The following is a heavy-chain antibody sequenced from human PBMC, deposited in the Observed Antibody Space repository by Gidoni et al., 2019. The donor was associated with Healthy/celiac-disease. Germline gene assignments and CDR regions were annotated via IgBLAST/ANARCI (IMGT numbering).Heavy chain of an antibody. V-gene: IGHV2-26*01. D-gene: IGHD6-13*01. Sequence: QVTLKESGPVLVKPTETLTLPCTVSGFSLSNARMGVSWIRQPPGKALEWLAHIFSNDEKSYSTSLKSRLTISKDTSKSQVVLTMTNMDPVDTATYYCARIPPSIAAAATGAFDIWGQGTMVTVSS. J-gene: IGHJ3*02. CDR3: ARIPPSIAAAATGAFDI. CDR2: IFSNDEK. CDR1: GFSLSNARMG.